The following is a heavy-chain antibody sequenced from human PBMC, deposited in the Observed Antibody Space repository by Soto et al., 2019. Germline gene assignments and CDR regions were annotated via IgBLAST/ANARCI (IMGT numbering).Heavy chain of an antibody. CDR3: ARLSGRVVSDIWRAPAPKNHYYYYMDV. D-gene: IGHD1-20*01. J-gene: IGHJ6*03. CDR1: GFTFSRHW. V-gene: IGHV3-7*03. Sequence: DLEESGGGLVQPGGSLRLSCAASGFTFSRHWMTWVRQAPGKGLEGGANINQDGSEEHYVGSVEGRFTISRDNAENSLNLHMNSLRVEDTAVYYCARLSGRVVSDIWRAPAPKNHYYYYMDVWGKGTTVIVSS. CDR2: INQDGSEE.